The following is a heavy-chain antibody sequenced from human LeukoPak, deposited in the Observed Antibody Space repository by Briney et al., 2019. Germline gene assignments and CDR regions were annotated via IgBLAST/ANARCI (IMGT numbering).Heavy chain of an antibody. D-gene: IGHD3-22*01. CDR3: ARGTGDSCKD. V-gene: IGHV6-1*01. J-gene: IGHJ4*02. CDR2: TYYRSKWRN. CDR1: GYSVSNNSAS. Sequence: SQTLSLTCAISGYSVSNNSASWNWIRQSPSRGLEWLGRTYYRSKWRNDYAVSVKSRITISPDTSKNQFSLQLNSVTPEDTAVYYCARGTGDSCKDWGLGTLVTVSS.